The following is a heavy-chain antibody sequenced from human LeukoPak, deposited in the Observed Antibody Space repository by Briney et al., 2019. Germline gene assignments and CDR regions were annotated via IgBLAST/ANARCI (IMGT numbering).Heavy chain of an antibody. Sequence: ASVKVSCKASGYTFTSYGISWVRQATGQGLEWMGWMNPNSGNTGYAQKFQGRVTMTRNTSISTAYMELSSLRSEDTAVYYCATLYFRAEWLLFDFDYWGQGTLVTVSS. CDR3: ATLYFRAEWLLFDFDY. V-gene: IGHV1-8*02. D-gene: IGHD3-3*01. CDR1: GYTFTSYG. CDR2: MNPNSGNT. J-gene: IGHJ4*02.